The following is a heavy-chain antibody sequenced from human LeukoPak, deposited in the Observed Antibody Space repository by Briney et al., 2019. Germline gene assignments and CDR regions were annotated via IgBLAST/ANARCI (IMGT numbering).Heavy chain of an antibody. V-gene: IGHV4-61*01. Sequence: SETLSLTCNVSGYSISSGYYWSWIRPPPGKGLEWTGYISYSGSTNYNPSLNSRVTISVDTSKNQFSLKLSSVTAADTAVYYCAREVAVAGTVDYWGQGTLVTVSS. CDR1: GYSISSGYY. J-gene: IGHJ4*02. D-gene: IGHD6-19*01. CDR3: AREVAVAGTVDY. CDR2: ISYSGST.